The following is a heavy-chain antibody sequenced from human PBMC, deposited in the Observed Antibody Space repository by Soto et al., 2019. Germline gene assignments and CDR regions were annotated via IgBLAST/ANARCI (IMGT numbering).Heavy chain of an antibody. V-gene: IGHV3-53*01. Sequence: GGSLRLSCAASGFTVSSNYINWVRQAPGKGLEWVSVIYSGGSTYYADSVKGRFAISRDNSKNTLYLQMNSLRADDTAVYYCARGTAAAATHYWGQGTQVTVSS. CDR2: IYSGGST. D-gene: IGHD6-13*01. J-gene: IGHJ4*02. CDR1: GFTVSSNY. CDR3: ARGTAAAATHY.